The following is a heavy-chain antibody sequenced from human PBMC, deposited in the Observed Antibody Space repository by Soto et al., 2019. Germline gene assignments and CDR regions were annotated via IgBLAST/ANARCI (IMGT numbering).Heavy chain of an antibody. Sequence: SETLSLTCTVSGGSINNYYWTWVRQPPGKGLEWIGYIYDSGSTSYNPSLKSRLTISVDTSKNQFSLKVKSVTAADTAVYYCARGTKYYYQGMDVWGQGTTVTVSS. J-gene: IGHJ6*02. CDR1: GGSINNYY. CDR3: ARGTKYYYQGMDV. V-gene: IGHV4-59*01. CDR2: IYDSGST.